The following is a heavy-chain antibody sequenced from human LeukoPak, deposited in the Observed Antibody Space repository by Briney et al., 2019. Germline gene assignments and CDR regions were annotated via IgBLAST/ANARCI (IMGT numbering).Heavy chain of an antibody. CDR3: ARGSEPYYFDY. V-gene: IGHV1-18*01. D-gene: IGHD1-14*01. CDR2: FNPENGNT. Sequence: ASVKVSCKASGYSFVGYGITWVRQAPGQGLEWMGWFNPENGNTNYAQKVQGRVTMTADTSTSTSYMELRSLRSDDTAVYYCARGSEPYYFDYWGQGTLVTVSS. CDR1: GYSFVGYG. J-gene: IGHJ4*02.